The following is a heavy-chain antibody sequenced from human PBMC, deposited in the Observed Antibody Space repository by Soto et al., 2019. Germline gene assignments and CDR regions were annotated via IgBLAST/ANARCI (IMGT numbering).Heavy chain of an antibody. V-gene: IGHV4-59*01. CDR3: TGDRNNRVWYKY. J-gene: IGHJ4*02. Sequence: QVQLQESGPGLMKPSETLSLTCTVSGGPISSYHRSWIRQTPGKGLEWIGYIHYSGSTNYNPSLRSRVTISLDTSRNQFSLRLSSVTAADTSVYYCTGDRNNRVWYKYWGQGALVTVSS. D-gene: IGHD6-19*01. CDR1: GGPISSYH. CDR2: IHYSGST.